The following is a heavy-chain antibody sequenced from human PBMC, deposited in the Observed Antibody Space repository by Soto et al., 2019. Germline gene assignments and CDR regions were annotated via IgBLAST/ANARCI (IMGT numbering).Heavy chain of an antibody. CDR1: GFTVSSNY. J-gene: IGHJ6*02. V-gene: IGHV3-53*01. CDR3: ARESKFYTSGMDV. D-gene: IGHD3-9*01. CDR2: IYSGGST. Sequence: GGSLRLSCAASGFTVSSNYMSWVRQAPGKGLEWVSVIYSGGSTYYADSVKGRFTISRDNSKNTLYLQMNSLRAEDTAVYYCARESKFYTSGMDVWGQGTTVTVSS.